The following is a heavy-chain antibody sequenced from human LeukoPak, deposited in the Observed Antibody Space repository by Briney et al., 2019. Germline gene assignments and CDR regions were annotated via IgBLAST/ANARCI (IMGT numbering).Heavy chain of an antibody. D-gene: IGHD5-12*01. CDR2: MNPKSGNS. CDR1: GYTFTSNN. V-gene: IGHV1-8*02. CDR3: ARGYSGYTNGDYYYYYMDV. J-gene: IGHJ6*03. Sequence: ASVKVSCKASGYTFTSNNINWVRQAPGQGLEWMGWMNPKSGNSDYAQKFQGRLTMTRDTSTNTAYMELSGLRSEDTAVYYCARGYSGYTNGDYYYYYMDVWGKGTTVTVSS.